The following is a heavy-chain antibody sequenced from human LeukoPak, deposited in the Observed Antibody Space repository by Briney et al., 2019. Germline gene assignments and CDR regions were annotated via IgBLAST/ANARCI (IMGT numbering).Heavy chain of an antibody. V-gene: IGHV4-34*01. J-gene: IGHJ1*01. CDR2: IDYTGST. CDR1: GESFVGYD. D-gene: IGHD5-12*01. CDR3: ARRRITATITGSKLSSRFDT. Sequence: PSETLSLTCAVYGESFVGYDWAWIRQPPGKGLEGRGEIDYTGSTNYNPSLKRLMKISVDTSKNQFFVTLNSVTAADTAFYYCARRRITATITGSKLSSRFDTWGQGTLVTVSS.